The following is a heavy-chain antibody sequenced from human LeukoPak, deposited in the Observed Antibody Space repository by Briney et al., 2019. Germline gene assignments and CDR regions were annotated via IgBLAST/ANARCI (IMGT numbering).Heavy chain of an antibody. CDR1: GITFSRHS. CDR2: IGSSRRYI. J-gene: IGHJ3*02. D-gene: IGHD6-6*01. CDR3: TRGLEYSSTDAFDI. Sequence: PGGSLRLSCEVSGITFSRHSMNWVRQAPGKGQEWVASIGSSRRYIYHADSVRGRFTISGDNAEKSLYLEMNSLRVEDTAVYYCTRGLEYSSTDAFDIWGQGIMVTVSS. V-gene: IGHV3-21*01.